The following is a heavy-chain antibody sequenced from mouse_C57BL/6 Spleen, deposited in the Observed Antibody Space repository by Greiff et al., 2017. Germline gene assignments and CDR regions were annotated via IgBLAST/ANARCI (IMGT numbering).Heavy chain of an antibody. CDR3: TRHWCSNFDY. D-gene: IGHD1-1*01. CDR2: IYPGDGDT. Sequence: QVQLQQPGAELVKPGASVKISCKASGYAFSSYWMNWVKQRPGKGLEWIGQIYPGDGDTNYNGKFKGKATLTADKSSSTAYMQLSSLTSEDSAVYFCTRHWCSNFDYWGQGTTLTVSS. J-gene: IGHJ2*01. CDR1: GYAFSSYW. V-gene: IGHV1-80*01.